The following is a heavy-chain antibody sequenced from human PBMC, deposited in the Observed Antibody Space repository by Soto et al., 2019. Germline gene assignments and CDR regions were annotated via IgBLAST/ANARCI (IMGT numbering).Heavy chain of an antibody. J-gene: IGHJ4*02. Sequence: SETLSLTCTISAASFSKYYWTWIRQPPGKGLEWIGYIYFNGNTNYNPSLKRRVTISVDTSKKQISLNLTSVTDADTAVYFCASVTFGGVVLAHWGQGTLVTVSS. V-gene: IGHV4-59*13. CDR1: AASFSKYY. D-gene: IGHD3-16*01. CDR2: IYFNGNT. CDR3: ASVTFGGVVLAH.